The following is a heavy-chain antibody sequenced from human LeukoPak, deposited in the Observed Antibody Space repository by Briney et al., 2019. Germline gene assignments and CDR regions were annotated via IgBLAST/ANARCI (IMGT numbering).Heavy chain of an antibody. CDR1: GGSFSGYY. CDR2: INHSGST. Sequence: SETLSLTCAVYGGSFSGYYWSWIRQPPGKGLEWIGEINHSGSTNYNPSLKSRVTISVDTSKNQFSLKLSSVTAADTAVYYCARGTAWRPRAAWFDPWGQGTLVTVSS. D-gene: IGHD6-25*01. J-gene: IGHJ5*02. CDR3: ARGTAWRPRAAWFDP. V-gene: IGHV4-34*01.